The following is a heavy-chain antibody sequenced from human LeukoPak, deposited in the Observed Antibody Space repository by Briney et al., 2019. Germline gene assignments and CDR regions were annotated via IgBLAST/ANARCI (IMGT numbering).Heavy chain of an antibody. CDR1: GYSFIIYY. CDR2: INPSGGTT. V-gene: IGHV1-46*01. Sequence: ASVKVSCKASGYSFIIYYIHWVRQAPGQGLEWMGIINPSGGTTTYAQKFQGRVTMTRDTSTSTVSMELSSLRSEDTAVYYCARKRVITMVRGPFDYWGQGTLVTVSS. CDR3: ARKRVITMVRGPFDY. D-gene: IGHD3-10*01. J-gene: IGHJ4*02.